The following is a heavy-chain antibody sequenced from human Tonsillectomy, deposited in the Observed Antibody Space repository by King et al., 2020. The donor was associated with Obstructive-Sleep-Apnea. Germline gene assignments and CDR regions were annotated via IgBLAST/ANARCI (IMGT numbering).Heavy chain of an antibody. V-gene: IGHV3-30*04. Sequence: VQLVESGGGVVQPGRSLRLSCVASGFTFSTSSMHWVRQAPGKGLEWVAVMSYDGSIKSYADAVKGRFTISRDNSKNTLYLQMSSLSGEDTAVYYCARDVSSVTYLDYWGQGTLVTVSS. CDR3: ARDVSSVTYLDY. D-gene: IGHD2/OR15-2a*01. J-gene: IGHJ4*02. CDR2: MSYDGSIK. CDR1: GFTFSTSS.